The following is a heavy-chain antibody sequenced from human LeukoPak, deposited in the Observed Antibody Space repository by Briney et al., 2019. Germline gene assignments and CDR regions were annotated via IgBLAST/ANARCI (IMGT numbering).Heavy chain of an antibody. CDR3: AKGVGGYTIGYYFDY. J-gene: IGHJ4*02. D-gene: IGHD5-18*01. V-gene: IGHV3-30*18. Sequence: PGRSLRLSCAASGFTFNTYGMHWVRQAPGKGLEWVAVVSYDASNKNYADPVKGRFTISRDYSKNTVYLQMNSLRAEDTAVYFCAKGVGGYTIGYYFDYWGQGTPVTVPS. CDR2: VSYDASNK. CDR1: GFTFNTYG.